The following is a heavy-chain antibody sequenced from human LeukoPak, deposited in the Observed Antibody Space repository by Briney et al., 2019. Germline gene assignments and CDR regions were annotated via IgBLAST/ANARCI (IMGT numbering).Heavy chain of an antibody. CDR3: ARRAGGYSHPYDY. Sequence: PGGSLRLSCEASGFTFSDYGMHWVRQAPGTGLEWVAVISYHGDHKFYSDSVKGRFTISRDNSKNTLYLQMNSLRAEDTAVYYCARRAGGYSHPYDYWGQGILVTVSS. D-gene: IGHD4-23*01. V-gene: IGHV3-30*03. CDR1: GFTFSDYG. J-gene: IGHJ4*02. CDR2: ISYHGDHK.